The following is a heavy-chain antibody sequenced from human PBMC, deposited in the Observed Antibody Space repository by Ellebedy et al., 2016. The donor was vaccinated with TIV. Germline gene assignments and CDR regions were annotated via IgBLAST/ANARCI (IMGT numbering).Heavy chain of an antibody. CDR2: ITPFNGNT. V-gene: IGHV1-45*02. Sequence: AASVKVSCKASGYTFTYRYLHWVRQAPGQALEWMGWITPFNGNTNYAQKFQDRVTITRDRSMSTAYMELSSLRSEDTAMYYCATHYYGSGRYYVMDVWGQGTTVTVSS. CDR1: GYTFTYRY. D-gene: IGHD3-10*01. J-gene: IGHJ6*02. CDR3: ATHYYGSGRYYVMDV.